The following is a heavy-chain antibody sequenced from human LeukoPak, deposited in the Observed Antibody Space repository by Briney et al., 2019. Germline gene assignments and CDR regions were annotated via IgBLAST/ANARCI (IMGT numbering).Heavy chain of an antibody. CDR2: ISWNSGSI. V-gene: IGHV3-9*01. J-gene: IGHJ3*02. Sequence: GGSLRLSCAASGFTFDDYAMHWVRQAPGKGLEWVSGISWNSGSIGYADSVKGRFTISRDNAKNSLYLQMNSLRAEDTALYYCAKESRSSSWYVSSGRHAFDIWGQGTMVTVSS. CDR1: GFTFDDYA. D-gene: IGHD6-13*01. CDR3: AKESRSSSWYVSSGRHAFDI.